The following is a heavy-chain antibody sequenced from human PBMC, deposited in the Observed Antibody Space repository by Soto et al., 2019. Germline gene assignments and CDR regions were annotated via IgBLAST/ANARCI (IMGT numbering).Heavy chain of an antibody. J-gene: IGHJ3*02. CDR2: ISSSSSYI. CDR3: ASDMWAMLVVVNDDFDI. D-gene: IGHD3-22*01. V-gene: IGHV3-21*01. CDR1: GFTFSSYS. Sequence: GGSLRLSCAASGFTFSSYSMNWVRQAPGKGLEWVSSISSSSSYIYYADSVKGRFTISRDNAKNSLYLQMNSLRAEDKAVYYCASDMWAMLVVVNDDFDIWGQGTMVTVSS.